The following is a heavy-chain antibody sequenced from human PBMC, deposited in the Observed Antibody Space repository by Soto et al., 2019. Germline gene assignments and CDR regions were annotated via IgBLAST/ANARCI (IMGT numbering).Heavy chain of an antibody. D-gene: IGHD6-19*01. V-gene: IGHV3-53*01. CDR1: AFTVSTYY. Sequence: EVQLVESGGGLIQPGGSLRLSFAASAFTVSTYYMTWVRQPPGKGLEWVSVLYSDGTTYYADSVEGRFTISRDNSKNTLFLQMNTLRVDDTAVYYCARATGGSGWAWVDYWGQGTLVTVSS. CDR3: ARATGGSGWAWVDY. J-gene: IGHJ4*02. CDR2: LYSDGTT.